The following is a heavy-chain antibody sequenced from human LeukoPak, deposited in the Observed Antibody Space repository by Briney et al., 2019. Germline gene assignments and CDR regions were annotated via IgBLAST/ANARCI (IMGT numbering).Heavy chain of an antibody. Sequence: GGSLRLSCSASGFTFSNYPMHWVRQAPGKGLEYVSGINSNGGSTNYADSVKGRFTISRDNPKNTLHLQMSSLRAEDTAVYYCAKAEGGYYYYGMDVWGQGTTVTVSS. D-gene: IGHD1-14*01. J-gene: IGHJ6*02. CDR2: INSNGGST. V-gene: IGHV3-64D*09. CDR3: AKAEGGYYYYGMDV. CDR1: GFTFSNYP.